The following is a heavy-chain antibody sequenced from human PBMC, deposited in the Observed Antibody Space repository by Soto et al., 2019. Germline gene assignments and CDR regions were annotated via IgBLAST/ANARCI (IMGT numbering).Heavy chain of an antibody. CDR2: IQSGGPT. Sequence: GGSLRLSCAASGFTVSSKYMSWVRQAPGKGLEWVSLIQSGGPTYYADSVKGRFTISRDTSENTVHLQMDSLRAEDTALYYCAKARNDFWSGYDHRGQGTPVTVSS. CDR3: AKARNDFWSGYDH. J-gene: IGHJ4*02. CDR1: GFTVSSKY. D-gene: IGHD3-3*01. V-gene: IGHV3-66*01.